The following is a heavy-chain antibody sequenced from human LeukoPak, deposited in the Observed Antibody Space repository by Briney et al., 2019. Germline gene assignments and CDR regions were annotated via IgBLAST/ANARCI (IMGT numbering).Heavy chain of an antibody. J-gene: IGHJ4*02. Sequence: PGGSLRPSCSASGFTFSSYWMCWVRQDPGKGLAWVSCIKTDGSITAYAGSVKGRFTISRDNAKNTLYLQMNSLRADDTAVYYCARDGDAPMTDFDYWGQGTLVTVSS. CDR2: IKTDGSIT. CDR3: ARDGDAPMTDFDY. V-gene: IGHV3-74*01. CDR1: GFTFSSYW. D-gene: IGHD2-21*02.